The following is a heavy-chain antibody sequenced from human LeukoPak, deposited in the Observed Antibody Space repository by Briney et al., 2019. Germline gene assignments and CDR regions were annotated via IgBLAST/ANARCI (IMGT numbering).Heavy chain of an antibody. CDR2: INPNSGGT. CDR3: ARGRTTEYCSSTSCYTSWFDP. CDR1: GYTFTGYY. J-gene: IGHJ5*02. V-gene: IGHV1-2*02. D-gene: IGHD2-2*02. Sequence: SVKVSCKASGYTFTGYYMHWVRQAPGQGLEWMGWINPNSGGTNYAQKFQGRVTMTRDTSISTAYMELSRLRSDDTAVYYCARGRTTEYCSSTSCYTSWFDPWGQGTLVTVSS.